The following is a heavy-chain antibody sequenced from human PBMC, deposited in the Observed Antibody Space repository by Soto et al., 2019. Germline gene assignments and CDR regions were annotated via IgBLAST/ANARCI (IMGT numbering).Heavy chain of an antibody. Sequence: QVQLQQWGAGLLKPSETLSLTCAVYGGSFSGYYWSWIRQPPGKGLEWIGEINHSGSTNYNPSLKSRVTISVDTSKNQFSLKLSSVTAADTAVYYCARVYDEYFQHWGQGTLVTVSS. CDR1: GGSFSGYY. J-gene: IGHJ1*01. CDR2: INHSGST. V-gene: IGHV4-34*01. D-gene: IGHD3-16*01. CDR3: ARVYDEYFQH.